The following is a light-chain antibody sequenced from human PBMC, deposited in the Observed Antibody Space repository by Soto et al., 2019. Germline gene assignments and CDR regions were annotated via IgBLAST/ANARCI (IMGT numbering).Light chain of an antibody. V-gene: IGKV1-5*03. J-gene: IGKJ3*01. CDR1: QSISSW. Sequence: DIQMTQSPSTLSASVGDRVTITCRASQSISSWLAWYQQKPGKAPKLLIYKASSLESGVPSRFSGSGSGTEFTLTISSLQPDDFATYYCQQYNSYEVTFGPGTKVDIK. CDR3: QQYNSYEVT. CDR2: KAS.